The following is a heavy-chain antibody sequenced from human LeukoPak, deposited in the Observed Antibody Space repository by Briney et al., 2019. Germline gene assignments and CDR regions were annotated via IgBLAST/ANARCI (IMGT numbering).Heavy chain of an antibody. V-gene: IGHV1-18*04. CDR1: GYTFTSYY. J-gene: IGHJ4*02. D-gene: IGHD2/OR15-2a*01. Sequence: GASVKVSCKASGYTFTSYYMHWVRQAPGQGLEWLGWISAHNGNTNYAQKVQGKVQGRVTMTTETSTSTAYMELRSLTSDDTAVYYCARGAPGDSVLADYWGQGTLVTVSS. CDR2: ISAHNGNT. CDR3: ARGAPGDSVLADY.